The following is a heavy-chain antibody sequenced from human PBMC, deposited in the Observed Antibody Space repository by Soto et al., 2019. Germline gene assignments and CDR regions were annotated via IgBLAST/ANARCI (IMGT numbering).Heavy chain of an antibody. J-gene: IGHJ6*03. V-gene: IGHV3-23*01. CDR1: GFTFSSYA. Sequence: GGSLRLSCAASGFTFSSYAMSWVRQAPGKGLEWVSAISGSGGSTYYADSVKGRFTIFRGNSKNTLYLQMNSLRAEDTAVDYCAKAHPGVDYYYIDVWGKGTTVTVSS. D-gene: IGHD3-10*01. CDR2: ISGSGGST. CDR3: AKAHPGVDYYYIDV.